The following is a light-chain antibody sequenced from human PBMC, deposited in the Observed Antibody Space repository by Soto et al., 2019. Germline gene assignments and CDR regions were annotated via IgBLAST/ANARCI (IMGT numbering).Light chain of an antibody. CDR3: CSYAGSITFYV. Sequence: QSVLTQPASVSGSPGQSITISCTGTNSDVGSYNLVSWYQQHPGKAPKLVIYKDSERPSAVSNRFSGSKSGNTASLTISGLQAEDEADYYCCSYAGSITFYVFGTGTKVTVL. CDR1: NSDVGSYNL. V-gene: IGLV2-23*01. CDR2: KDS. J-gene: IGLJ1*01.